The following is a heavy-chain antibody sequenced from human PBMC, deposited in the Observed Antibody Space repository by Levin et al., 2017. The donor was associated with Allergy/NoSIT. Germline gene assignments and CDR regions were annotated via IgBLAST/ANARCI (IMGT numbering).Heavy chain of an antibody. J-gene: IGHJ4*02. CDR3: GRPLGQSLIRGGGVAY. V-gene: IGHV3-23*01. D-gene: IGHD3-16*01. CDR2: INEAGTDT. Sequence: GESLKISCAASGFTFGSHAMNWVRQAPGKGLEWVSSINEAGTDTFFADSVKGRFTISRDNSKSTLYLQMYSLRADDTAVYFCGRPLGQSLIRGGGVAYWGQGTLVTVSS. CDR1: GFTFGSHA.